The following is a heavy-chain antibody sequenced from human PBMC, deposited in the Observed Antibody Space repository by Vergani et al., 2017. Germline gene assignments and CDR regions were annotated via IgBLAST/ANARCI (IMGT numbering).Heavy chain of an antibody. V-gene: IGHV3-23*01. Sequence: EVQLLESGGGLVQPGGSLRLSCAASGFTFSTSAMNWVRQAPGKGLEWVSSISVSGGNAYYVDSVKGRFTISRDNSRDTLYLQMNSLGTDDPALYYWAKNQRGGGNYGWFDPWGEGTLVTVSP. D-gene: IGHD3-10*01. CDR1: GFTFSTSA. J-gene: IGHJ5*02. CDR2: ISVSGGNA. CDR3: AKNQRGGGNYGWFDP.